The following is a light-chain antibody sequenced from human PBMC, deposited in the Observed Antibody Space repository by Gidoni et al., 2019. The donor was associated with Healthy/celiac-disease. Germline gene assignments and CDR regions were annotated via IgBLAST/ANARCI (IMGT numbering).Light chain of an antibody. CDR3: QQYGSSPLT. CDR2: GAY. V-gene: IGKV3-20*01. Sequence: IVLTQSPGTLSLSPGERATLSCRASQTVSSSYLALYQQKPGQAPRLLIYGAYPRATAIPDRFSGSGSGTDFTLTISRLEPEDFAVYYCQQYGSSPLTFGQGTKVEIK. J-gene: IGKJ1*01. CDR1: QTVSSSY.